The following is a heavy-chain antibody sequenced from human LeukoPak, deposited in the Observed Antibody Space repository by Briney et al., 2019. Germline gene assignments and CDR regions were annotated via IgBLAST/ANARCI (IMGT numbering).Heavy chain of an antibody. Sequence: GASVKVSCKASGYTFKTYGISWVRQAPGQGFEWMGWISAYSGNTNYAQKFQGRVTMTTETSTSTAYMELRSLRSDDTAFYYCARDTVAVRPGWFDPWGQGTLVIVSS. CDR2: ISAYSGNT. CDR1: GYTFKTYG. J-gene: IGHJ5*02. CDR3: ARDTVAVRPGWFDP. D-gene: IGHD3-10*01. V-gene: IGHV1-18*01.